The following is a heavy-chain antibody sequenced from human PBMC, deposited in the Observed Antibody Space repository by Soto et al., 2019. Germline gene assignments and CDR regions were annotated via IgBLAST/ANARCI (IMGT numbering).Heavy chain of an antibody. D-gene: IGHD3-10*01. J-gene: IGHJ5*02. CDR3: ARHGSGSYYHNWFDP. CDR1: GGSISSSSYY. V-gene: IGHV4-39*01. CDR2: IYYSGST. Sequence: SETLSLTCTVSGGSISSSSYYWGWIRQPPGKGLEWIGSIYYSGSTYYDPSLKSRVTISVDTSKNQFSLKLSSVTAADTAVHYCARHGSGSYYHNWFDPWGQGTLVTVSS.